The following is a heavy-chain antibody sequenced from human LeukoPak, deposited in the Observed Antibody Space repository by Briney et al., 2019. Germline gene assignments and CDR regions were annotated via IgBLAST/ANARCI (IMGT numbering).Heavy chain of an antibody. Sequence: PSETLSLTCTVSGGSISSGGYYWSWIRQHPGKGLEWIGYIYYSGSTYYNPSLKSRVTISVDTSKNQFSLKLSSVTAADTAVYYCARADYDILTGYYIQFDYWGQGTLVTVSS. D-gene: IGHD3-9*01. V-gene: IGHV4-31*03. CDR1: GGSISSGGYY. CDR2: IYYSGST. J-gene: IGHJ4*02. CDR3: ARADYDILTGYYIQFDY.